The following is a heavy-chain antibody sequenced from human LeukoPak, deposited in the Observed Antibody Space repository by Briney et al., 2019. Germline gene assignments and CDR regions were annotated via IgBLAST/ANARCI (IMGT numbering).Heavy chain of an antibody. J-gene: IGHJ4*02. Sequence: ASVKVSCKASGYTFTGYYMHWVRQAPGQGLEWMGWINPNSGGTNYAQKFQGRVTMTRDTSISTAYMELSRLRSDDTAVYYCARALSDGVVAATLSPYYFDYWGQGTLVTVSS. CDR2: INPNSGGT. CDR1: GYTFTGYY. D-gene: IGHD2-15*01. CDR3: ARALSDGVVAATLSPYYFDY. V-gene: IGHV1-2*02.